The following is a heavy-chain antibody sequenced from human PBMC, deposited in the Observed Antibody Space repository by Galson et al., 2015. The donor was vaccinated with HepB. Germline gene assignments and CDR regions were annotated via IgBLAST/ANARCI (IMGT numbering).Heavy chain of an antibody. V-gene: IGHV3-33*08. D-gene: IGHD2-2*02. J-gene: IGHJ6*02. CDR1: GFILSSYT. CDR2: IWHDGSNK. CDR3: ARELGYCSSTSCYKVFGYGMDV. Sequence: SLRLPCAASGFILSSYTMNWVRQAPGKGLEWVAVIWHDGSNKYYAASVKGRFTISRDNSKNTLYLQMNSLRAEDTAVYYCARELGYCSSTSCYKVFGYGMDVWGQGTTVTVSS.